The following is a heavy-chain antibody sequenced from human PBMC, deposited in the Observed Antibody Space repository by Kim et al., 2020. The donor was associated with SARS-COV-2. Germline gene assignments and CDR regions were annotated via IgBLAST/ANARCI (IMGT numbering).Heavy chain of an antibody. CDR2: INPSGGST. CDR3: ARDQGRPGYYYDSSGSYDI. D-gene: IGHD3-22*01. CDR1: GYTFTSYY. Sequence: ASVKVSCKASGYTFTSYYMHWVRQAPGQGLEWMGIINPSGGSTSYAQKFQGRVTMTRDTSTSTVYMELSSLRSEDTAVYYCARDQGRPGYYYDSSGSYDIWGQGTMVTVSS. J-gene: IGHJ3*02. V-gene: IGHV1-46*01.